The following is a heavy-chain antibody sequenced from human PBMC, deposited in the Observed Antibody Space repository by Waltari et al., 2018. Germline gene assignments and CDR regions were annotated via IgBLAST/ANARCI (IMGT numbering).Heavy chain of an antibody. V-gene: IGHV4-59*01. Sequence: QVQLQESGPGLVKPSETLSLTCTVSGGSISSYYWSWIRQPPGKGLEWIGYIYYSGSTNYNTSLKSRVTISVDTSKNQFSLKLSSVTAADTAVYYCARDAFPYDFWSGYRAFDIWGQGTMVTVSS. J-gene: IGHJ3*02. CDR2: IYYSGST. CDR1: GGSISSYY. CDR3: ARDAFPYDFWSGYRAFDI. D-gene: IGHD3-3*01.